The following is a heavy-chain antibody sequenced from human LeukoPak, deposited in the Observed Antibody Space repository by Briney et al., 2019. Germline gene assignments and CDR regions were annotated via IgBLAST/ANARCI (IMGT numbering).Heavy chain of an antibody. CDR3: AREASNYYDSSGNFDY. CDR2: MNPNSGNT. D-gene: IGHD3-22*01. CDR1: GYTFTGYY. J-gene: IGHJ4*02. Sequence: ASVKVSCKASGYTFTGYYMHWVRQATGQGLEWMGWMNPNSGNTGYAQKFQGRVTITRNTSISTAYMELSSLRSEDTAVYYCAREASNYYDSSGNFDYWGQGTLVTVSS. V-gene: IGHV1-8*03.